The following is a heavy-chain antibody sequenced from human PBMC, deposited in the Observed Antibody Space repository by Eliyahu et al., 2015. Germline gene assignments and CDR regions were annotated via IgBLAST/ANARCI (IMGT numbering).Heavy chain of an antibody. J-gene: IGHJ4*02. CDR1: GGSXSGXY. D-gene: IGHD6-13*01. CDR2: INHSGST. V-gene: IGHV4-34*01. Sequence: QVQLQQWGAGLLKPSETLSLXCAVXGGSXSGXYWXWXRQPXGKGLEWIGEINHSGSTNYNPSLKSRVTISVDTSKNQFSLKLSSVTAADTAVYYCARASSSASFGYWGQGTLVTVSS. CDR3: ARASSSASFGY.